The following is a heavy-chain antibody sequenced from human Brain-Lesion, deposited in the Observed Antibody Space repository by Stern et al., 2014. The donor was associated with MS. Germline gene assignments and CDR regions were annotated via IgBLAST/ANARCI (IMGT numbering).Heavy chain of an antibody. V-gene: IGHV4-34*01. D-gene: IGHD2-21*01. CDR1: GGSFRGYY. CDR3: ARDVGGAFDY. Sequence: QVQLQQWGAGLLKPSETLSLTCGVYGGSFRGYYWPWIRQPPGKGLEWIGEINHSGRINYNPSLGNRVTMSVDTSKHQLSLRLSSATAADTAVYYCARDVGGAFDYWGQGTLVTVSS. CDR2: INHSGRI. J-gene: IGHJ4*02.